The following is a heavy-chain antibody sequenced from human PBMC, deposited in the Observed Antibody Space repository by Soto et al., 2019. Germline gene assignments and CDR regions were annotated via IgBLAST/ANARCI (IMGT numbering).Heavy chain of an antibody. D-gene: IGHD6-19*01. J-gene: IGHJ6*02. CDR2: INTGNGNT. Sequence: QVQLVQSGAEVKKPGASVKVSCQASGYTFTKYPMQWVRQAPGQRLEWMGWINTGNGNTKYSQKFQGRVTISSDMSASTAYMELSSLKSEDTADYYCAREIGLAGASGLFGDYFGMDVWGQGTTVTVSS. CDR1: GYTFTKYP. V-gene: IGHV1-3*04. CDR3: AREIGLAGASGLFGDYFGMDV.